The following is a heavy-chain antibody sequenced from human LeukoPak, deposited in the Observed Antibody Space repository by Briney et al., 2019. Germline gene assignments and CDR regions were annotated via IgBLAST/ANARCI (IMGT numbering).Heavy chain of an antibody. CDR2: VHKDGIST. J-gene: IGHJ3*02. CDR3: ARGGSGCFDI. Sequence: GGSLRLSCAASGFTFSSFWMHWVRQAPGKGLVWVSHVHKDGISTTYTDSAKGRFTISRDNAKNTVDLQMNSLRAEDTGVYYCARGGSGCFDIWGQGTMVTVSS. CDR1: GFTFSSFW. D-gene: IGHD1-26*01. V-gene: IGHV3-74*03.